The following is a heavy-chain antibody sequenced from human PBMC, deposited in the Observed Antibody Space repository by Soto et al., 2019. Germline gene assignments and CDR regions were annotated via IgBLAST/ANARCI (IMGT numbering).Heavy chain of an antibody. CDR1: GYTFTSYG. CDR2: ISAYNGNT. D-gene: IGHD3-22*01. Sequence: ASVKVSCKASGYTFTSYGISWVRQAPGQGLEWMGWISAYNGNTNYAQKLQGRVTMTTDTSTSTAYMELRRLSSDDTAVYHSERDRKAYYYGSSGYRGHVDYRARGTLVTVSS. V-gene: IGHV1-18*01. J-gene: IGHJ4*02. CDR3: ERDRKAYYYGSSGYRGHVDY.